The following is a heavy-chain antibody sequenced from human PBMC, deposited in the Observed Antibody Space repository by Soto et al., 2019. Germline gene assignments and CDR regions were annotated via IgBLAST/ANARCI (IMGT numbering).Heavy chain of an antibody. CDR1: GFTFGSYG. V-gene: IGHV3-33*01. D-gene: IGHD2-15*01. CDR3: ARGWPGRGGYVDY. Sequence: LRLSCAASGFTFGSYGMHWVRQAPGKGLEWVAVIWYDGSNKYYADSVKGRFTISRDNSKNTLYLQMNSLRAEDTAVYYCARGWPGRGGYVDYWGQGTLVTVSS. J-gene: IGHJ4*02. CDR2: IWYDGSNK.